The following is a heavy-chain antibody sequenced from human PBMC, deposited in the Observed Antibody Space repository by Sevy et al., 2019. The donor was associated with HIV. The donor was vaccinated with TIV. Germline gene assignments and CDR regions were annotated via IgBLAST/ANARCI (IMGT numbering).Heavy chain of an antibody. CDR2: IIPIFGTA. Sequence: ASVKVSCKASGGTFSSYAISWVRQAPGQGLEWMGGIIPIFGTANYAQKFQGRVTITADESTSTAYMELSSLRSEDTAVYYCARVVSYWFDPWGQGTLVTVSS. D-gene: IGHD2-2*01. J-gene: IGHJ5*02. CDR1: GGTFSSYA. CDR3: ARVVSYWFDP. V-gene: IGHV1-69*13.